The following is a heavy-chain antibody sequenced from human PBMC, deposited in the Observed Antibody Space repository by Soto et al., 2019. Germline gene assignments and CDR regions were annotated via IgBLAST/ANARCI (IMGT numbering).Heavy chain of an antibody. Sequence: ASVKVSCKASGYTFTGYYMHWVRQAPGQGLEWMGWINPNSGGTNYAQKFQGRVTMTRDTSISTAYMELSRLRSDDTAVYYCARSRSRSTIFGVVSVLGYLDYWGQGTLVTVSS. J-gene: IGHJ4*02. CDR1: GYTFTGYY. CDR3: ARSRSRSTIFGVVSVLGYLDY. D-gene: IGHD3-3*01. V-gene: IGHV1-2*02. CDR2: INPNSGGT.